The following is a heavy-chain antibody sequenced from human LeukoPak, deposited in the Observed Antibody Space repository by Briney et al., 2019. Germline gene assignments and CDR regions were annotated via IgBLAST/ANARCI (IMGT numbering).Heavy chain of an antibody. CDR1: GGSISGYY. V-gene: IGHV3-21*01. CDR2: ITSGSNYM. CDR3: ARDFLEWLPYS. D-gene: IGHD3-3*01. J-gene: IGHJ5*02. Sequence: ETLSLTCIVSGGSISGYYWSWIRQPPGKGLEWVSSITSGSNYMYYADSVKGRFTISRDNAKNSLYLQMNSLRAEDTAVYYCARDFLEWLPYSWGQGTLVTVSS.